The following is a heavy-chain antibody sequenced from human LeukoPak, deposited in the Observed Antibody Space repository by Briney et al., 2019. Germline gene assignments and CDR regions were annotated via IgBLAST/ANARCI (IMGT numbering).Heavy chain of an antibody. CDR1: GFTCSSYD. J-gene: IGHJ4*02. V-gene: IGHV3-33*06. D-gene: IGHD6-19*01. Sequence: GRSLRLSCAASGFTCSSYDMHWVRQAPGKGLEWVAVIWYDGSNKYYADSVKERFTISRDNSMNKLYLQMNRLRAENTAVYYCANLAVAGAIDYWGQGTLVTVSS. CDR3: ANLAVAGAIDY. CDR2: IWYDGSNK.